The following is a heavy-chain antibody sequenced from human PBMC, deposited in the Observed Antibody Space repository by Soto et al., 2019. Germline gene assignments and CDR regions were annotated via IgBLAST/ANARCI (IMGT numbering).Heavy chain of an antibody. CDR1: GYTFTSYD. Sequence: ASVKVSCKASGYTFTSYDINWVRQATGQGLEWMGWMNPNSGNTGYAQKFQGRVTMTRNTSISTAYMELSSLRSEDTAVYYCARGLSGMTFGGYYYYYYYGMDVWGQGTTVTVSS. D-gene: IGHD1-26*01. V-gene: IGHV1-8*01. J-gene: IGHJ6*02. CDR3: ARGLSGMTFGGYYYYYYYGMDV. CDR2: MNPNSGNT.